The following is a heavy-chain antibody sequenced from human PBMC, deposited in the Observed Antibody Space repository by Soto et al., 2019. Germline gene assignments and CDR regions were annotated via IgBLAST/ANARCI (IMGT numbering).Heavy chain of an antibody. CDR2: INVYNGNT. CDR1: GYTFTSYG. D-gene: IGHD3-10*01. Sequence: QVQLVQSGAEVKKPGASVKVSRKAPGYTFTSYGISWVRQAPGQGLEWMGWINVYNGNTNYAQKLQGRVTMTTDTSTSTAYLDLRSLRSDDTAVYFCARDTSRGEYDYWGQGTLVTVSS. CDR3: ARDTSRGEYDY. J-gene: IGHJ4*02. V-gene: IGHV1-18*01.